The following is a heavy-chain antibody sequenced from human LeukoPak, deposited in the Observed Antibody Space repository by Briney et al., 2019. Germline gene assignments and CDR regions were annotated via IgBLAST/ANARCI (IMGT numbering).Heavy chain of an antibody. Sequence: SVKVSCKASGGTFSSYAISWVRQAPGQGLEWMGGIIPIFGTANYAQKFQGRVTITADESTSTAYMELSSLRSEDTAVYYCATDLGYYDSSGYYYKWFDPWGQGTLVTVSS. D-gene: IGHD3-22*01. CDR3: ATDLGYYDSSGYYYKWFDP. V-gene: IGHV1-69*13. CDR2: IIPIFGTA. J-gene: IGHJ5*02. CDR1: GGTFSSYA.